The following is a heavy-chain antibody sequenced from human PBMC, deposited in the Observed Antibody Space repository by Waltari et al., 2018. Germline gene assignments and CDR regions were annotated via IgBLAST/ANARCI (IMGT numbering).Heavy chain of an antibody. D-gene: IGHD6-13*01. CDR2: SYGGDSTNYEGAQT. CDR3: ARGGTSSTWYKTSFLDT. Sequence: QVQLQESGPGLVKPLKTLSLPCTLSGGSIKPYYLTWLPQPAGTGLEWIGDSYGGDSTNYEGAQTRYSPSLKSRVALSVDTSKKQFSLTLTSVSAADTAVYYCARGGTSSTWYKTSFLDTWGQGMLVIVSS. J-gene: IGHJ5*02. CDR1: GGSIKPYY. V-gene: IGHV4-4*07.